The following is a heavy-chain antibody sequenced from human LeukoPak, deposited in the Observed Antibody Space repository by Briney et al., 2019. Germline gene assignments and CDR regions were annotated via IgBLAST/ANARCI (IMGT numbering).Heavy chain of an antibody. Sequence: SGTLSLTCAVSGGSISSSNWWSWVRQPPGKGLGWIGEIYHSGSTNYNPSLKSRVTISVDKSKNQFSLKLSSVTAADTAVYYCAGSSSWYSSFFGYWGQGTLVTVSS. CDR1: GGSISSSNW. J-gene: IGHJ4*02. CDR3: AGSSSWYSSFFGY. D-gene: IGHD6-13*01. CDR2: IYHSGST. V-gene: IGHV4-4*02.